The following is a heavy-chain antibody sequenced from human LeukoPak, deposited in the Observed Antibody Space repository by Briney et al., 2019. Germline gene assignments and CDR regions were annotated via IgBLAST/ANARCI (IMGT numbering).Heavy chain of an antibody. J-gene: IGHJ4*02. CDR3: ARDPESFLQWFDY. CDR1: GFTVSSNY. D-gene: IGHD3-3*02. Sequence: GGSLRLSCAASGFTVSSNYMSWVRQAPEKGLEWVSVIYSGGSTYYADSVKGRFTISRDNAKNSLFLHMNSLRAEDTAVYYCARDPESFLQWFDYWGRGTLVTVSS. V-gene: IGHV3-66*01. CDR2: IYSGGST.